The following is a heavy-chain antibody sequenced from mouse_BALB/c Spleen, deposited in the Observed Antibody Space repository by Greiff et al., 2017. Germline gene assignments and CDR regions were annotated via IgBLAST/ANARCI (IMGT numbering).Heavy chain of an antibody. CDR2: ISSGSSTI. V-gene: IGHV5-17*02. CDR1: GFTFSSFG. J-gene: IGHJ2*01. CDR3: ARSQYYFDY. Sequence: EVMLVESGGGLVQPGGSRKLSCAASGFTFSSFGMHWVRQAPEKGLEWVAYISSGSSTIYYADTVKGRFTISRDNPKNTLFLQMTSLRSEDTAMYYCARSQYYFDYWGQGTTLTVSS.